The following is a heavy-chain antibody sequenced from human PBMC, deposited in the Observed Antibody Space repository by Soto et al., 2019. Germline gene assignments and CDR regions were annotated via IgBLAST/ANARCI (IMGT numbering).Heavy chain of an antibody. J-gene: IGHJ5*02. CDR3: ASTEVDYGDYGTSSWFDP. CDR2: INAGNGNT. Sequence: GASVKVSCKASGYTFTSYYMHWVRQAPGQRLEWMGWINAGNGNTKYSQKFQGRVTITRDTSASTAYMELSSLRSEDTAVYYCASTEVDYGDYGTSSWFDPWGQGTLVTVSS. V-gene: IGHV1-3*01. D-gene: IGHD4-17*01. CDR1: GYTFTSYY.